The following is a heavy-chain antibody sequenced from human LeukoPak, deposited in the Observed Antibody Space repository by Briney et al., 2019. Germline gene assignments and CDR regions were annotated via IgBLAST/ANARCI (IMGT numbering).Heavy chain of an antibody. Sequence: GGSLRLSCAASGFTFSSYAMHWVRQAPGKGLEWVAVISYDGSNKYYADSVKGRFTISRDNSKNTLYLQMNSLRAEDTAVYYCAREFGGSYYYYYGMDVWGQGTTVTVSS. CDR1: GFTFSSYA. J-gene: IGHJ6*02. V-gene: IGHV3-30-3*01. D-gene: IGHD1-26*01. CDR2: ISYDGSNK. CDR3: AREFGGSYYYYYGMDV.